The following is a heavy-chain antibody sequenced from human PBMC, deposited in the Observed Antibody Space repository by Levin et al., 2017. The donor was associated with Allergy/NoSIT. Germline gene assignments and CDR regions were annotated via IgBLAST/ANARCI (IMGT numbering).Heavy chain of an antibody. Sequence: PGGSLRLSCAASGFTFSSYWMHWVRQAPGRGLVWVSRINADGSSTSQADSVNGRFTVSRDNAKNTLYLQMNSLRAEDTAVYYCVPGIAASVYPQGFDSWGQGTLVTVSS. J-gene: IGHJ4*02. CDR2: INADGSST. V-gene: IGHV3-74*01. CDR1: GFTFSSYW. D-gene: IGHD6-13*01. CDR3: VPGIAASVYPQGFDS.